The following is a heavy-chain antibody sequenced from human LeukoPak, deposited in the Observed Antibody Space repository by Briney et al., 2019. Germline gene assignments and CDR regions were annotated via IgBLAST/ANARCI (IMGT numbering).Heavy chain of an antibody. Sequence: GGSPRLSCAASGFTVSSNYMSWVRQAPGKGLEWVSVIYSGGSTYYADSVKGRFTISRDNSKNTLYLQMNSLRAEDTAVYYCARDQYYYGSGTIDYWGQGTLVTVSS. CDR2: IYSGGST. CDR3: ARDQYYYGSGTIDY. V-gene: IGHV3-66*02. J-gene: IGHJ4*02. CDR1: GFTVSSNY. D-gene: IGHD3-10*01.